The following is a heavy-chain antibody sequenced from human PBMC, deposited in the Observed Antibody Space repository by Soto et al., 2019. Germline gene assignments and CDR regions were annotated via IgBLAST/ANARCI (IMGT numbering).Heavy chain of an antibody. V-gene: IGHV4-31*03. CDR3: ARDPHLYSNYAGGYYYYGMDV. Sequence: SETLSLTCTVSGGSISSGGYYWSWIRQHPGKGLEWIGYIYYSGSTYYNPSLKSRVTISVDTSKNQFSLKLSSVTAADTAVYYCARDPHLYSNYAGGYYYYGMDVWGQGTLVTVSS. J-gene: IGHJ6*02. CDR1: GGSISSGGYY. D-gene: IGHD4-4*01. CDR2: IYYSGST.